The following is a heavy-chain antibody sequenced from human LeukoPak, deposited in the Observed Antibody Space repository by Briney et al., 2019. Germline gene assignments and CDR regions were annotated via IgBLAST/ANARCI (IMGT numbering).Heavy chain of an antibody. CDR3: ARDSLLRYGMDV. CDR1: GGTLSSYA. CDR2: IIPILGIA. D-gene: IGHD4-17*01. J-gene: IGHJ6*02. Sequence: SVKVSCKASGGTLSSYAISWVRQAPGQGLEWMGRIIPILGIANYAQKFQGRVTITADKSTSTAYMELSSLRSEDTAVYYCARDSLLRYGMDVWGQGTTVTVSS. V-gene: IGHV1-69*04.